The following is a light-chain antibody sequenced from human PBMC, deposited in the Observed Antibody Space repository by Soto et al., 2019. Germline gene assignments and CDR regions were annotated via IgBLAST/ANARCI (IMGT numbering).Light chain of an antibody. J-gene: IGKJ1*01. CDR3: QQYNSYSWT. CDR1: QSISSW. V-gene: IGKV1-5*03. Sequence: DIRMTQSPSFLSSCVGDRVTITCRASQSISSWLAWYQQKPGKAPKLLIYKASSLESGVPSRFSGSGSGTEFTLTISSLQPDDFATYYCQQYNSYSWTFGQGTKVDI. CDR2: KAS.